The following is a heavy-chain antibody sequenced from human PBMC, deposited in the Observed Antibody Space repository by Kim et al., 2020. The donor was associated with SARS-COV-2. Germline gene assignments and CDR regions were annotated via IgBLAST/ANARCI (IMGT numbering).Heavy chain of an antibody. CDR2: INAYNGNT. CDR1: GYSFTDYA. D-gene: IGHD3-10*01. J-gene: IGHJ4*01. Sequence: ASVKVSCRASGYSFTDYAMTWVRQAPGQRLEWMGWINAYNGNTSYAQSFPGRFTFSVDTSTRRAYLQMRSLRAEDMAVYYCARMVRGVSGYIRNWGHG. V-gene: IGHV7-4-1*02. CDR3: ARMVRGVSGYIRN.